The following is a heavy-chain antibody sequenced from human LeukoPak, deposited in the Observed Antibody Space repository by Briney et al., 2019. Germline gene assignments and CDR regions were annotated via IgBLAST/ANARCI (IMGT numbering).Heavy chain of an antibody. CDR2: IIPIFGTA. V-gene: IGHV1-69*13. CDR1: GGTFSSYA. CDR3: ARHSYSSSWRDYYYYYMDV. J-gene: IGHJ6*03. D-gene: IGHD6-13*01. Sequence: ASVKVSCKASGGTFSSYAISWMRQAPGQGLEWMGGIIPIFGTANYAQKFQGRVTITADESTSTAYMELSSLRSEDTAVYYCARHSYSSSWRDYYYYYMDVWGKGTTVTVSS.